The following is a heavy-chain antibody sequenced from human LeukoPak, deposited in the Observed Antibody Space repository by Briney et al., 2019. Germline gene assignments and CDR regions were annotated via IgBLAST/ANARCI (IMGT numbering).Heavy chain of an antibody. J-gene: IGHJ4*02. CDR1: DGSISSRSYY. CDR3: ARDDPNKYYFDY. CDR2: IYYSGST. V-gene: IGHV4-39*02. Sequence: SETLSLTCTVSDGSISSRSYYWCWIRQPPGKGLEWIGKIYYSGSTYYNSSLKSRVTISVDTSKDQFSLKLSSVTAADTAVYYCARDDPNKYYFDYWGQGTLVTVSS.